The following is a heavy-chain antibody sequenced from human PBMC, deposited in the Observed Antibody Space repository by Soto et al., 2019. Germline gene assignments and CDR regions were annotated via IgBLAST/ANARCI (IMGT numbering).Heavy chain of an antibody. V-gene: IGHV4-59*01. CDR3: ARYNSYAIDY. J-gene: IGHJ4*02. CDR2: IHYSGTT. CDR1: GTSISSYY. Sequence: TVSGTSISSYYWSWIRQPPGKGLEWIANIHYSGTTNYNPSLASRVTLSVDTSKNQFSLKMTSVTAADRAMYFCARYNSYAIDYWVRGTLVTVSS. D-gene: IGHD2-8*01.